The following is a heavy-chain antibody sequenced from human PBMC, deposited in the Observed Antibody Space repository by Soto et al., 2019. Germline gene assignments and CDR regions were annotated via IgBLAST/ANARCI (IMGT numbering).Heavy chain of an antibody. CDR3: ARPYCTNGVCSYYYRGMDV. J-gene: IGHJ6*02. Sequence: GESLKISCKGSGYSFTSYWISWVRQMPGKGLEWMGRIDPSDSYTNYSPSFQGHVTISADKSISTAYLQWSSLKASDTAMYYCARPYCTNGVCSYYYRGMDVWGQGTTVTVSS. CDR1: GYSFTSYW. D-gene: IGHD2-8*01. V-gene: IGHV5-10-1*01. CDR2: IDPSDSYT.